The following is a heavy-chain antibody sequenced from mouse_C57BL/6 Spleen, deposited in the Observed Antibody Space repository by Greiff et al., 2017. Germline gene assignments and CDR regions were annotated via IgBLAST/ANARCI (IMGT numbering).Heavy chain of an antibody. V-gene: IGHV1-26*01. CDR1: GYTFTDYY. CDR2: INPNNGGT. Sequence: EVQLQQSGPELVKPGASVKISCKASGYTFTDYYMNWVKQSHGKSLEWIGDINPNNGGTSYNQKFKGKATLTVDKSSSTAYMELRSLTSEDSAVYYCARMVTTGFDYWGQGTTLAVSS. J-gene: IGHJ2*01. D-gene: IGHD2-2*01. CDR3: ARMVTTGFDY.